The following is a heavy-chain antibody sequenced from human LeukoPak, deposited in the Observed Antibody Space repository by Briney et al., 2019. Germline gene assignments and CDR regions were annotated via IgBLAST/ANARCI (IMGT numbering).Heavy chain of an antibody. CDR2: IYTSGST. CDR3: ARTAPVNWFDP. V-gene: IGHV4-4*07. J-gene: IGHJ5*02. CDR1: GGSISGYY. Sequence: SETLSLTCTVSGGSISGYYWSWIRQPAGKGLEWIGRIYTSGSTNYNPSLKSRLTMSVDTSKNQFSLKPSSVTAADTAVYYCARTAPVNWFDPWGQGTLVTVSS. D-gene: IGHD4-17*01.